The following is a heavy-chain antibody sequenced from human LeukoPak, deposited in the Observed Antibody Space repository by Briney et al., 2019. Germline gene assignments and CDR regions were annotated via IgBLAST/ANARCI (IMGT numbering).Heavy chain of an antibody. V-gene: IGHV3-21*04. D-gene: IGHD6-19*01. J-gene: IGHJ4*02. Sequence: GGSLRLSCAASGFTFSSYSMNWVRQAPGKGLEWVSSISSSSSYIYYADSVKGRFTISRDNAKNSLYLHMNSLRAEDAAVYYCAKEYSSGPRGYFDYWGQGTLVTVSS. CDR1: GFTFSSYS. CDR2: ISSSSSYI. CDR3: AKEYSSGPRGYFDY.